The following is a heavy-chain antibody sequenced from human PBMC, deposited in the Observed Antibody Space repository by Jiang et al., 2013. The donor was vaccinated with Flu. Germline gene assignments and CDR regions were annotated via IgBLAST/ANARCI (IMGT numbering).Heavy chain of an antibody. CDR3: AREYYCGDDCYYFDY. CDR1: GGTISSYS. V-gene: IGHV1-69*06. CDR2: VILVLGTT. J-gene: IGHJ4*02. D-gene: IGHD2-21*02. Sequence: SGAEVKKPGSSVKVSCKASGGTISSYSISWVRQAPGQGLEWMGGVILVLGTTNYAQKFQGRVTITADKSTSTAYMELSSLRSEDTAVYYCAREYYCGDDCYYFDYWGQGTLVTVSS.